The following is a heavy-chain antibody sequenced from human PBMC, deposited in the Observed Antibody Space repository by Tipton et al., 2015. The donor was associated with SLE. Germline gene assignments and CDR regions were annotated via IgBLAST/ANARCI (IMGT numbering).Heavy chain of an antibody. V-gene: IGHV4-38-2*02. CDR3: ARGAGGDFWRDHSFYMDV. CDR1: GYSISSGYY. CDR2: IYKSGNT. D-gene: IGHD3-3*01. Sequence: TLSLTCTVSGYSISSGYYWGWIRQPPGKGLEWIGSIYKSGNTYYNPSLKSRVIISVDTSKNQFSLKLSSMTAADTAVYYCARGAGGDFWRDHSFYMDVWGKGTPVTVSS. J-gene: IGHJ6*03.